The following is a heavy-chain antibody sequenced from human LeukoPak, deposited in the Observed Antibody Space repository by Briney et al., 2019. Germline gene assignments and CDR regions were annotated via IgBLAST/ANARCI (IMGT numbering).Heavy chain of an antibody. CDR3: GRLFYDFWSGHYCYYMDV. J-gene: IGHJ6*03. D-gene: IGHD3-3*01. V-gene: IGHV4-34*01. CDR2: INHSGST. CDR1: GGSFSGYY. Sequence: SETLSLTCAVYGGSFSGYYWSWIRQPPGKGLEWIGEINHSGSTNYNPSLKSRVTISVDTSKNQFSLKLSSVTAADTAVYYCGRLFYDFWSGHYCYYMDVWGKGTTVTVSS.